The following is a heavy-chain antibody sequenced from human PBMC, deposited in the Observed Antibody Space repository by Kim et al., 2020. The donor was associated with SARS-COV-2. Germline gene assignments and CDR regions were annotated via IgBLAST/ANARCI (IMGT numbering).Heavy chain of an antibody. Sequence: SVKVSCKASVGTLGDYAFSWLRQAPGQGLEWMGGIIPTFGASNTAQTFQGRVTITADESTSTVFMDLSSLRSEDTAVYYCARDSAYYVDSRDYSPGFFDYWGQGTLVTVSP. V-gene: IGHV1-69*13. CDR2: IIPTFGAS. CDR1: VGTLGDYA. D-gene: IGHD3-22*01. J-gene: IGHJ4*02. CDR3: ARDSAYYVDSRDYSPGFFDY.